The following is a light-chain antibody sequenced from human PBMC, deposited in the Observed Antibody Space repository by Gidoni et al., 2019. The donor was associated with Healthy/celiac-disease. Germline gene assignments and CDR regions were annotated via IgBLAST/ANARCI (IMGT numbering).Light chain of an antibody. Sequence: QTVVTQEPSFSVSPGGTVTLTCGLISGSVSTSYYPSWYQQTPGPAPRTLIYSTNTRSSGVPDRFSGSILGNKAALTITGAQADDESDYYCVLYMCSGIWVFGGGTKLTVL. V-gene: IGLV8-61*01. CDR3: VLYMCSGIWV. CDR2: STN. CDR1: SGSVSTSYY. J-gene: IGLJ3*02.